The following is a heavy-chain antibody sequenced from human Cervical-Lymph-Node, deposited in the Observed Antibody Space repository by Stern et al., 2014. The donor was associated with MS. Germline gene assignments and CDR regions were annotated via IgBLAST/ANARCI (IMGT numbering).Heavy chain of an antibody. CDR1: GFNFTVFG. Sequence: QVQLVESGGGVVQPGRSLRLACTASGFNFTVFGMHWVRQAPGKGLEWVAVIWHDGSNQYYGDSVRGRFTVSRDNSRNTLYLQMNSLRAEDTAVYYCTRGRSGTWPFDYWGQGSVVTVSS. CDR3: TRGRSGTWPFDY. D-gene: IGHD1-26*01. CDR2: IWHDGSNQ. J-gene: IGHJ4*02. V-gene: IGHV3-33*01.